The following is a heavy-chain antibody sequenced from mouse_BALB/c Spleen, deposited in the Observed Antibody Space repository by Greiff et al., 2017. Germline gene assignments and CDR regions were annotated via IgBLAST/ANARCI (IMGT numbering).Heavy chain of an antibody. D-gene: IGHD2-14*01. CDR3: ARGRDRYDVGFAY. Sequence: EVHLQQSGPELVKPGASVKISCKASGYTFTDYNMHWVKQSHGKSLEWIGYIYPYNGGTGYNQKFKSKATLTVDNSSSTAYMELRSLTSEDSAVYYCARGRDRYDVGFAYWGQGTLVTVSA. J-gene: IGHJ3*01. V-gene: IGHV1S29*02. CDR2: IYPYNGGT. CDR1: GYTFTDYN.